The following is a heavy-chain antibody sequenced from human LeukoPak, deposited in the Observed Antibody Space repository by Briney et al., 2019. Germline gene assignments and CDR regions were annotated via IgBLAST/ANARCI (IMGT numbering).Heavy chain of an antibody. J-gene: IGHJ5*02. D-gene: IGHD3-10*01. V-gene: IGHV4-39*07. CDR1: GGSISSSSYY. CDR3: ARGFGYGSGSHYNVEIWFDP. Sequence: SQTLSLTCTVSGGSISSSSYYWGWIRQPPGKGLEWIGRTYYSGSTYYNPSLKSRVTISVDTSKNQFSLKLSSVTAADTAVYYCARGFGYGSGSHYNVEIWFDPWGQGTQVTVSS. CDR2: TYYSGST.